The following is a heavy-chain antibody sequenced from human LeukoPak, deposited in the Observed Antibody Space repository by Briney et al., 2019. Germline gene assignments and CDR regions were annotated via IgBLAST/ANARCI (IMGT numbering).Heavy chain of an antibody. CDR1: GFTFSDYY. CDR3: ARVFLIVAARTFDY. Sequence: GGSLRLSCTASGFTFSDYYMTWIRQAPGKGVEWVSYISSSGSPIDYADSVKGRFTISRDNAKNSLYLQMNSLRAEDTAVYYCARVFLIVAARTFDYWGQGTLVTVSS. V-gene: IGHV3-11*01. J-gene: IGHJ4*02. D-gene: IGHD6-13*01. CDR2: ISSSGSPI.